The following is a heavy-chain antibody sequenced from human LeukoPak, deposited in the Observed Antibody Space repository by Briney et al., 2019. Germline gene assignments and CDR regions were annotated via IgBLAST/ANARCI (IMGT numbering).Heavy chain of an antibody. J-gene: IGHJ4*02. CDR1: GFTLSSYE. CDR2: ISKSGRTT. CDR3: ARGLGGGSCYLDY. Sequence: PGGSLRLSCAASGFTLSSYEMNWVRQAPGKGLEWVSYISKSGRTTYYVDSVKGRFTISRDNAKKSLYLQMNSLRAEDTAVYYCARGLGGGSCYLDYWGQGTLVTVSS. V-gene: IGHV3-48*03. D-gene: IGHD2-15*01.